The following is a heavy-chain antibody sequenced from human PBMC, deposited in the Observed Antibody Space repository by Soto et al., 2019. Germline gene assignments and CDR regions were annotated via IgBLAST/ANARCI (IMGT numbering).Heavy chain of an antibody. CDR1: GGSISSGDYY. CDR3: ARSAGPSAAFDI. J-gene: IGHJ3*02. Sequence: SETLSLTCTVSGGSISSGDYYWSWIRQPPGKGLEWIGYIYYSGSTYYNPSLKSRVTVSVDTSKNQFSLKLSSVTAADTAVYYCARSAGPSAAFDIWGQGTMVTVSS. V-gene: IGHV4-30-4*01. CDR2: IYYSGST.